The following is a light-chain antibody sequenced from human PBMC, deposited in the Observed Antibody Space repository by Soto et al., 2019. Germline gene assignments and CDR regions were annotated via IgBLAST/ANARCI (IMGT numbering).Light chain of an antibody. V-gene: IGKV3-20*01. CDR1: QTINRKY. J-gene: IGKJ1*01. CDR2: SVS. CDR3: QLYSGSPWT. Sequence: EVVLTQFPGTLSLSPGERAILSCRTSQTINRKYLAWFQQEAGRAPRLLIHSVSVRATGIPDRFSGSGSGTDFTLTISRLEPEDFAVYYCQLYSGSPWTFGQGTKVEIK.